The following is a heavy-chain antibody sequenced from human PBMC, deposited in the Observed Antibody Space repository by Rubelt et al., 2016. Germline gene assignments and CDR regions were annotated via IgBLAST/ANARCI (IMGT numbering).Heavy chain of an antibody. CDR2: IYYSGST. CDR1: GGSFSGYY. V-gene: IGHV4-34*11. Sequence: QVQLQQWGAGLLKPSETLSLTCAVYGGSFSGYYWSWIRQPPGKGLEWIGYIYYSGSTNYNPSLKSRVTISVDTSKNQFSLKLSSVTAADTAVYYCARGLVVPAAIANWFDPWGQGTLVTVSS. J-gene: IGHJ5*02. CDR3: ARGLVVPAAIANWFDP. D-gene: IGHD2-2*01.